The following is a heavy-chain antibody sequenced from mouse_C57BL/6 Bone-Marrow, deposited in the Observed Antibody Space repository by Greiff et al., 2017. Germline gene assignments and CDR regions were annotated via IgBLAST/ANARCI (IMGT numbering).Heavy chain of an antibody. V-gene: IGHV5-9*01. CDR3: SRQVTTVLATKYFDV. J-gene: IGHJ1*03. CDR1: GFTFSSYT. Sequence: EVQGVESGGGLVKPGGSLKLSCAASGFTFSSYTMSWVRQTPEKRLQWVAAISGGGGNTYYPDSVQGRFTISRDNDKNILYLKMSSLRSEDTALYYCSRQVTTVLATKYFDVWGTGTTVTVSS. CDR2: ISGGGGNT. D-gene: IGHD1-1*01.